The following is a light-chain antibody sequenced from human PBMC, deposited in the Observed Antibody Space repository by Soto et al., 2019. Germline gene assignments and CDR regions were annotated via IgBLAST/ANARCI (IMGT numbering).Light chain of an antibody. CDR1: SGSVSTSYY. V-gene: IGLV8-61*01. J-gene: IGLJ2*01. CDR2: STN. CDR3: VLYMGSGISL. Sequence: QTVVTQEPSFSVSPGGTVTLTCGLSSGSVSTSYYPSWYQQTPGQAPRTLIYSTNTRPSGVPDRFSGSILGNKAALTITGAQADDECDYYSVLYMGSGISLFGGGTKVTVL.